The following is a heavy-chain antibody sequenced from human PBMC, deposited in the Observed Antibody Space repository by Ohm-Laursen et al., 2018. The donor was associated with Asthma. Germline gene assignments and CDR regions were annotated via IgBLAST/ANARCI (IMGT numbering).Heavy chain of an antibody. Sequence: RSLRLSCAASGFTFSSYGMHWVRQAPGKGLEWVAVISYDGSNKYYADSVKGRFTISRDNSKNTLYLQMNSLRAEDTAVYYCAREANCGGDCYSFDYWGQGTLVTVSS. CDR3: AREANCGGDCYSFDY. CDR2: ISYDGSNK. V-gene: IGHV3-30*03. CDR1: GFTFSSYG. J-gene: IGHJ4*02. D-gene: IGHD2-21*01.